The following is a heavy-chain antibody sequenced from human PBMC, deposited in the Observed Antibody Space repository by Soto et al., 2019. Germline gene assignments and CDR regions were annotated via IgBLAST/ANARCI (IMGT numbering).Heavy chain of an antibody. V-gene: IGHV4-38-2*01. CDR3: ASSSLYVMDF. Sequence: SKAPSLTCAVSGDSISRGYHWAWIRQPPGKGLEWVASIYHTGTTYYNPSLTSRVTISVDTSKNQFSLKLTSVTAADTAVYYCASSSLYVMDFCGQGTTVTVSS. CDR1: GDSISRGYH. CDR2: IYHTGTT. J-gene: IGHJ6*02.